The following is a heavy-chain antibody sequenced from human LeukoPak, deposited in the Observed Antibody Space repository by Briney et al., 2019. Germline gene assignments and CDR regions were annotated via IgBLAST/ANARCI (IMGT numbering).Heavy chain of an antibody. CDR3: ARGLAAAGTRYNWFDP. V-gene: IGHV4-34*01. CDR1: GGSFSGYY. D-gene: IGHD6-13*01. J-gene: IGHJ5*02. CDR2: INHSGST. Sequence: SETLSLTCAVYGGSFSGYYWSWLRQPPGKGLEWIGEINHSGSTNYNPSLKSRVTISVDTSKNQFSLKLSSVAAADTAVYYCARGLAAAGTRYNWFDPWGQGTLVTVSS.